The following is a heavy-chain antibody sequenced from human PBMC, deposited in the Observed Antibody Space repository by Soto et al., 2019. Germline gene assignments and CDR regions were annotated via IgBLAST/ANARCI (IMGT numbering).Heavy chain of an antibody. CDR1: GYTFTGYY. CDR2: INPNSGGT. V-gene: IGHV1-2*02. CDR3: ARDEGLAGSQSLRFLEWPDY. Sequence: ASVKVSCKASGYTFTGYYMHWVRQAPGQGLEWMGWINPNSGGTNYAQKFQGRVTMTRDTSISTAYMELSRLRSDDTAVYYCARDEGLAGSQSLRFLEWPDYWGQGTLVTVSS. D-gene: IGHD3-3*01. J-gene: IGHJ4*02.